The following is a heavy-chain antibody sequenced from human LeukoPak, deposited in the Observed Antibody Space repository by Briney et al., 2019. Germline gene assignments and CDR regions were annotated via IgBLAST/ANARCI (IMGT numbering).Heavy chain of an antibody. D-gene: IGHD3-3*01. CDR3: ARDRGGVVSPFDY. Sequence: PSETLSLTRTVSGYSISGGYYWGWIRQPPGKGLEWIGSIYHSGSTYYNPSLKSRVTISVDTSKNQFSLKLSSVTAADTAVYYCARDRGGVVSPFDYWGQGVLVTVSS. J-gene: IGHJ4*02. CDR2: IYHSGST. V-gene: IGHV4-38-2*02. CDR1: GYSISGGYY.